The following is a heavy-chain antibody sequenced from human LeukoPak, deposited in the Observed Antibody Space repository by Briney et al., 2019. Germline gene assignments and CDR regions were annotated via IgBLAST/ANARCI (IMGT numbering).Heavy chain of an antibody. CDR3: AGVFLAAAGTGEYYFDY. CDR1: GYTFTGYY. D-gene: IGHD6-13*01. V-gene: IGHV1-2*02. CDR2: INPNSGGT. Sequence: GASVKVSCKASGYTFTGYYMHWVRQAPGQGLEWMGWINPNSGGTNYAQKFQGRVTMTRDTSISTAYMELSRLRSDDTAVYYCAGVFLAAAGTGEYYFDYWGQGTLVTVSS. J-gene: IGHJ4*02.